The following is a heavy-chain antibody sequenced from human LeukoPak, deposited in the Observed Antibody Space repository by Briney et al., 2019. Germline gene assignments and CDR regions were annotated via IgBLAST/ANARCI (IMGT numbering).Heavy chain of an antibody. CDR3: ARAQSVDS. CDR2: ISYDGSNK. Sequence: PGRSLRLSCAASGFTFSSYAMHWVRQAPGKGLEWVAVISYDGSNKYYADSVKGRFTISRDNSKNTLYLQMNSLRAEDTAVYYCARAQSVDSWGQGTLVTVSS. CDR1: GFTFSSYA. J-gene: IGHJ4*02. V-gene: IGHV3-30-3*01. D-gene: IGHD3-3*01.